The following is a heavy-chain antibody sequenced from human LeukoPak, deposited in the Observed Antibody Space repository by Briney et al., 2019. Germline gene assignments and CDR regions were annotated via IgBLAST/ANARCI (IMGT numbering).Heavy chain of an antibody. CDR3: TTDRHGVAEFFFGY. J-gene: IGHJ4*02. Sequence: GGSLRLSCAASGFTFSNAWMSWVRQAPGKGLEWVGRIKSGGTTDYPAPVKGGFTISRDDSKNTLYLQMNGLKTDDTAVYYCTTDRHGVAEFFFGYWGQGTLVTVSS. CDR2: IKSGGTT. V-gene: IGHV3-15*01. D-gene: IGHD3-10*01. CDR1: GFTFSNAW.